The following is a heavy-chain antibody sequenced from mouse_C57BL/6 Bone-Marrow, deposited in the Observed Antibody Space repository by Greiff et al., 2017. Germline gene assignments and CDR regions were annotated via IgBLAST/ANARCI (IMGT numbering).Heavy chain of an antibody. J-gene: IGHJ1*03. D-gene: IGHD1-1*01. V-gene: IGHV1-39*01. CDR2: LNPNYGTT. Sequence: VQLKQSGPELVKPGASVKISCKASGYSFTDYNMNWVKQSNGKSLEWIGVLNPNYGTTSYNQKFKGKATLTVDQSSSTAYMQINSLKSEDSAVYYCARGSSYWYFDVWGTGTTVTVSS. CDR1: GYSFTDYN. CDR3: ARGSSYWYFDV.